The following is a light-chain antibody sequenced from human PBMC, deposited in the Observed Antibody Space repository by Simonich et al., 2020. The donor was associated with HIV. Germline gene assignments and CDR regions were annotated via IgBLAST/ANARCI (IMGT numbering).Light chain of an antibody. CDR2: GAS. J-gene: IGKJ5*01. CDR1: QSVTSTF. V-gene: IGKV3-20*01. CDR3: QQYHNWPPIT. Sequence: EIVLTQSPGTLSLSPGERATLSCRASQSVTSTFLAWYQQKPGQAPRLLIDGASSRATGIPDRFSGSGSGTDFTLTISRLEPEDFAVYYCQQYHNWPPITFGQGTRLEIK.